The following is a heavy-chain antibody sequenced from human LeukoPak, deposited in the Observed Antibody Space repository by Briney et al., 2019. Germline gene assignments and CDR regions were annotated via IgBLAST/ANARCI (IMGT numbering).Heavy chain of an antibody. Sequence: SETLSLTCAVYGGSFSGYYWSWIRQPSGKGLEWIGEINHSGSTNYNPSLKSRVTISVDTSKNQFSLKLSSVTAADTAVYYCARRRIIAAAGFDPWGQGTLVTVSS. V-gene: IGHV4-34*01. CDR1: GGSFSGYY. J-gene: IGHJ5*02. D-gene: IGHD6-13*01. CDR2: INHSGST. CDR3: ARRRIIAAAGFDP.